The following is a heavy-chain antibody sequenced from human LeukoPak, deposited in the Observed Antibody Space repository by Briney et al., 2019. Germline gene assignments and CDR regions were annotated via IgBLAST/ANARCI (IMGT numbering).Heavy chain of an antibody. CDR2: IYPGDSDT. CDR1: GYSLTSHW. J-gene: IGHJ4*02. D-gene: IGHD6-13*01. V-gene: IGHV5-51*01. CDR3: ARLEISSWYDY. Sequence: GESLKISRKGSGYSLTSHWIGWVRQMPGKGLEWMGIIYPGDSDTRYSPSFQGQVTISADKSISTAYLQWSSLKASDTAMYYCARLEISSWYDYWGQGTLVTVSS.